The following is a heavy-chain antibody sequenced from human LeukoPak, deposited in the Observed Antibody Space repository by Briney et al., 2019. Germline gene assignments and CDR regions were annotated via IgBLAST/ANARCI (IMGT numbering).Heavy chain of an antibody. CDR2: ISGSGVTT. D-gene: IGHD2-2*01. Sequence: GGSLRLSCAASGFTFSSYWMHWVRQTPGKGLEWVPAISGSGVTTYYADSVKGRFTISRDNSKHTLYSQMNSLRAEDTAVYYCSKWKAIVLVPAARSPIDYWGQGTLVTVSS. V-gene: IGHV3-23*01. CDR1: GFTFSSYW. J-gene: IGHJ4*02. CDR3: SKWKAIVLVPAARSPIDY.